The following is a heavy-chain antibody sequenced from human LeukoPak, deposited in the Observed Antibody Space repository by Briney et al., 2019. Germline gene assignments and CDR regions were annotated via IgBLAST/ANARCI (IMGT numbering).Heavy chain of an antibody. V-gene: IGHV1-69*13. J-gene: IGHJ4*02. D-gene: IGHD3-22*01. CDR1: GGSFSRYA. CDR3: ARGPNYYDSSGYYSRDY. CDR2: IIPIFGTA. Sequence: ASVKVSCKASGGSFSRYAISWVRQAPGQGLEWMGGIIPIFGTANYAQKFQGRVTITADESSRTAYMELRSLRSDDTAVYYCARGPNYYDSSGYYSRDYWGQGTLVTVSS.